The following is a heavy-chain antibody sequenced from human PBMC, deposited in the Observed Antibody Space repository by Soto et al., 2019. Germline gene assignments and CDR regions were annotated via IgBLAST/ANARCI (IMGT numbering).Heavy chain of an antibody. CDR3: ARRRDYNYCMDV. J-gene: IGHJ6*02. V-gene: IGHV2-5*01. CDR2: IYWNGDK. D-gene: IGHD2-2*02. Sequence: SGPTLVNPTQTLTLTCTFSGFSLSTSGVGVGWIRQPPGKALEWLAFIYWNGDKRYSPSLKSRLTITKDTSKNQVVLRMTNMAPVATATYYCARRRDYNYCMDVWGRGTTVTVSS. CDR1: GFSLSTSGVG.